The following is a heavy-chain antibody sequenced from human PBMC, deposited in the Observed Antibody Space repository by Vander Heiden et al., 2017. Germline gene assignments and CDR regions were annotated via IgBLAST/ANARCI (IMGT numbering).Heavy chain of an antibody. CDR2: ISISSSYI. CDR1: GFTFTSYS. Sequence: EVQLVESGGGLVKPGGSLRLSCAASGFTFTSYSMNWVRQAPGKGPGWVSYISISSSYIYYTDSVKGRFHISRDNAKNSLFLEMNSLRAEDTAVYYCATSPGYSTRWFDYWGQGTLVTVSS. CDR3: ATSPGYSTRWFDY. J-gene: IGHJ4*02. V-gene: IGHV3-21*01. D-gene: IGHD6-13*01.